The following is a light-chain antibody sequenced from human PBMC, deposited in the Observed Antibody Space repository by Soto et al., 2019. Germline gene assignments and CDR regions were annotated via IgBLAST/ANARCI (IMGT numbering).Light chain of an antibody. CDR3: QQCRNWPLT. CDR1: QNVYNN. Sequence: EIVMTQSPATLSVSPGEGATLSCKASQNVYNNLALYQQRPGQPPRLLIYDASTRATGISARFSGSGYGTEFTLTISSLQSEDFAVYFCQQCRNWPLTFGGGTKVEIK. J-gene: IGKJ4*01. V-gene: IGKV3-15*01. CDR2: DAS.